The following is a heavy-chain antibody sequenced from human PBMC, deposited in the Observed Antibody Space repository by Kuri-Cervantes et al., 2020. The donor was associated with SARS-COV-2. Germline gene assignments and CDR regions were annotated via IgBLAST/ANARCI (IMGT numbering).Heavy chain of an antibody. D-gene: IGHD3-22*01. Sequence: GESLKISCAASGFTFSSYWMSWVRQAPGKGLEWVANIKQDGSEKYYVDSVKGRFTISRDNAKNSLYLQMNSLRAEDTAVYYCARATGGYYDSRGDNWFDPWGQGTLVTVSS. CDR2: IKQDGSEK. J-gene: IGHJ5*02. CDR1: GFTFSSYW. V-gene: IGHV3-7*01. CDR3: ARATGGYYDSRGDNWFDP.